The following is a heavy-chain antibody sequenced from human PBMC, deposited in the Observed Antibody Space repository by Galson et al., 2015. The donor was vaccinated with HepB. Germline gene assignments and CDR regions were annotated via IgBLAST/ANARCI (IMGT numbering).Heavy chain of an antibody. D-gene: IGHD3-22*01. CDR2: IFHSGIT. CDR3: ATAYTSGPSLYAFES. Sequence: LTCAVSGGSISNRNWWNWVRQSPGKGLAWIGEIFHSGITNYNPSLKSRVTMSVDTSKNQISLRLTSVTAAGTAVYYCATAYTSGPSLYAFESWGQASMVTVTS. J-gene: IGHJ3*02. V-gene: IGHV4-4*02. CDR1: GGSISNRNW.